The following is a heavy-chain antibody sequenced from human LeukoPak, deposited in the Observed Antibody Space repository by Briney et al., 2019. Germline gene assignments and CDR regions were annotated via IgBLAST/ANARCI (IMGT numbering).Heavy chain of an antibody. CDR2: IIPIFGTA. Sequence: SVKVSCKASGGTFSSYAISWVRQAPGQGLEWMGGIIPIFGTANYAQKFQGRVTITTDESTSTAYMELSSLRSEDTAVYYCARSSLLTGYYLYFDYWGQGTLVTVSS. V-gene: IGHV1-69*05. CDR1: GGTFSSYA. D-gene: IGHD3-9*01. CDR3: ARSSLLTGYYLYFDY. J-gene: IGHJ4*02.